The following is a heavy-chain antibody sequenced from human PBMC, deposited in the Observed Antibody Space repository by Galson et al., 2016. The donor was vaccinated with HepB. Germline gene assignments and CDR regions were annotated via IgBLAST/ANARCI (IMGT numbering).Heavy chain of an antibody. CDR3: ARSATNDYGARYFDY. Sequence: PALVKPTQTLTLTCTFSGFSLSTSGLSVSWIRQPPGKALEWLTLVDWDDDKYYSTSLLTRLTISKDTSKNQVVLTMTNMDPVDTGPYYCARSATNDYGARYFDYWGQGTLVTVSS. J-gene: IGHJ4*02. D-gene: IGHD4-17*01. CDR2: VDWDDDK. V-gene: IGHV2-70*13. CDR1: GFSLSTSGLS.